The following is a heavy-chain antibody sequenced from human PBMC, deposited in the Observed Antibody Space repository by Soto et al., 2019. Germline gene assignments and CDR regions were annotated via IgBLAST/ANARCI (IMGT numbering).Heavy chain of an antibody. CDR2: IYYSGST. CDR3: ARHTPSAAGFAELFDY. V-gene: IGHV4-39*01. CDR1: GGSISSSSYY. D-gene: IGHD6-13*01. J-gene: IGHJ4*02. Sequence: TSETLSLTCTVSGGSISSSSYYWGWIRQPPGKGLEWIGSIYYSGSTYYNPSLKSRVTISVDTSKNQFSLKLSSVTAADTAVYYCARHTPSAAGFAELFDYWGQGTLVTVSS.